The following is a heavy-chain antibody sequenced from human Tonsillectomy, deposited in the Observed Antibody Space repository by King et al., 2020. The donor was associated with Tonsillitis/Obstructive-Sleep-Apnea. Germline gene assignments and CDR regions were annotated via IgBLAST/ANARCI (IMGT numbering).Heavy chain of an antibody. V-gene: IGHV4-34*01. CDR1: GGSFSGYY. CDR3: ARGGTTVSWGI. CDR2: SNHSGST. J-gene: IGHJ3*02. D-gene: IGHD4-17*01. Sequence: VQLQQWGAGLLKPSETLSLTCAVYGGSFSGYYWTWIRQPPGKGLEWSGESNHSGSTSYNPSLKGRVTISVDTSKNQFSLKLNSVTAADTAVYYCARGGTTVSWGIWGQGTMVTVSS.